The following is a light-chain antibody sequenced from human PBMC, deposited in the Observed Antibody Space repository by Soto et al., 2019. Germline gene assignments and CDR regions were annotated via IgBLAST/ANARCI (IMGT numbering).Light chain of an antibody. CDR2: DVS. CDR3: SSYTSSSTLYV. Sequence: QFALTQPASVSWCRGQSITISCTGTSSDVGGYNYVSWYQQHPGKAPKLMIYDVSNRPSGVSNRFSGSKSGNTASLTISGLQAEDEADYYCSSYTSSSTLYVFGTGTKVTVL. CDR1: SSDVGGYNY. V-gene: IGLV2-14*01. J-gene: IGLJ1*01.